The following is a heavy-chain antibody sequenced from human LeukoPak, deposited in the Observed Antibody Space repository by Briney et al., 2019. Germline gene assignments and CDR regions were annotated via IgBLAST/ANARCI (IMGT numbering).Heavy chain of an antibody. V-gene: IGHV3-74*01. J-gene: IGHJ4*02. CDR1: GFTFSNYW. CDR2: ISSDGSST. CDR3: ASDIAAAGGD. Sequence: GGSLRLSCAASGFTFSNYWMHWVRQAPGKGLVWVSRISSDGSSTSYADSVKGRFTISRDNAKNTLYLQMNSLRAEDTAVYYCASDIAAAGGDWGQGTLVTVSS. D-gene: IGHD6-13*01.